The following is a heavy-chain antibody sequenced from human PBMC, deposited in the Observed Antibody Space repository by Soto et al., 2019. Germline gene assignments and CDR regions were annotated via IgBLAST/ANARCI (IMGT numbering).Heavy chain of an antibody. D-gene: IGHD4-4*01. CDR3: ARTTIPEGYYLDY. Sequence: SETLSLTCTVSGGSFSSGEYFWSWIRQPPAKGLEWIGYIYYSGTAYYNPSLKSRETLLVDTSKNQFSLKLSSVTAADTAVFYCARTTIPEGYYLDYWGQGTLVTVSS. CDR2: IYYSGTA. CDR1: GGSFSSGEYF. V-gene: IGHV4-30-4*02. J-gene: IGHJ4*02.